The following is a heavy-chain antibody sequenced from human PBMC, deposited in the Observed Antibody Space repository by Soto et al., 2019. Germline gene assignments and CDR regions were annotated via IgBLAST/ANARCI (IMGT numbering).Heavy chain of an antibody. V-gene: IGHV3-23*01. D-gene: IGHD3-22*01. CDR2: ISASGGTT. CDR3: AKDLGNYYYDSSGYSSYGMDV. CDR1: GFTFRSYA. Sequence: EVQLLESGGRLVQPGGSLRLSCAASGFTFRSYAMNWVRQAPGKGLEWVSAISASGGTTYYADSVKDRFTISRDNSKNTLYLQMNSLRAEDTAVYYCAKDLGNYYYDSSGYSSYGMDVWGQGTTVTVSS. J-gene: IGHJ6*02.